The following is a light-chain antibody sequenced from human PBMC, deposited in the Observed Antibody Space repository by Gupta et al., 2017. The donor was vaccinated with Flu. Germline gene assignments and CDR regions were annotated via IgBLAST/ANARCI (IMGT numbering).Light chain of an antibody. J-gene: IGKJ2*01. V-gene: IGKV3-20*01. CDR1: QSVSSTY. CDR3: QQYGGSPPYT. Sequence: EIVLTQSPGTLSLSPGERATLSCRASQSVSSTYLAWYQHKPGQAPRLLMYSVSSRATGVPDRFTGSGSGPDFTLTIRRLEPEDFAVYYCQQYGGSPPYTFGQGTKLQ. CDR2: SVS.